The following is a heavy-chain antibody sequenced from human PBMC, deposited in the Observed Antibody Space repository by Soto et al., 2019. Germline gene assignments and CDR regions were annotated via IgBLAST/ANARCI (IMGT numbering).Heavy chain of an antibody. D-gene: IGHD3-22*01. Sequence: EVQLFESGGGLVQPGGSLRLSCAASEFTFSNYAMSWVRQAPGKGLEWVSTISYGGGTTYYADSVKGRFTISRDNPKNPLYLQMISLRAEDTAVYYCAKNPGYYGDSTGYHFDYWGQGTLVTVSS. V-gene: IGHV3-23*01. CDR1: EFTFSNYA. CDR3: AKNPGYYGDSTGYHFDY. J-gene: IGHJ4*02. CDR2: ISYGGGTT.